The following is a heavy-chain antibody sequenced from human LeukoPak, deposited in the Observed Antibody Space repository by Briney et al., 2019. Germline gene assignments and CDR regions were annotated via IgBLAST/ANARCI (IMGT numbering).Heavy chain of an antibody. J-gene: IGHJ5*02. V-gene: IGHV4-34*01. Sequence: SETLSLTCAVYGGSFSGYYWSWIRQPPGKGLEWIGEINHSGSTNYNPSLKSRVTISVDMSKNQFSLKLSSVTAADTAVYYCARGGVVGAPNNWFDPWGQGTLVTVSS. CDR1: GGSFSGYY. CDR3: ARGGVVGAPNNWFDP. D-gene: IGHD1-26*01. CDR2: INHSGST.